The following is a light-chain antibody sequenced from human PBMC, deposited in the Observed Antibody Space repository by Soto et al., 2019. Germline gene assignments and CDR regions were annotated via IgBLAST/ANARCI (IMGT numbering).Light chain of an antibody. CDR1: QSVSSTY. CDR3: QHFGDSPIT. CDR2: GAS. Sequence: DIVLTQSPGTLSLSPGERATLSCRASQSVSSTYLAWCQQKPGQAPRLLIYGASTRPTGFPDRFSGTGSGTDFTLTISRLEPEDFEVYYCQHFGDSPITVGQGTRLES. V-gene: IGKV3-20*01. J-gene: IGKJ5*01.